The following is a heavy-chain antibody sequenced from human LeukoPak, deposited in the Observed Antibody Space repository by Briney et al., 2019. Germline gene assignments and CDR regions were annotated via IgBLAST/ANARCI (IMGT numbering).Heavy chain of an antibody. D-gene: IGHD4-17*01. CDR3: ARGVHYGSDY. J-gene: IGHJ4*02. CDR2: INSDGSTT. V-gene: IGHV3-74*01. CDR1: GFTFSTYF. Sequence: AGGSLRLSCAASGFTFSTYFMHWVRQAPGKGLVWVSRINSDGSTTSLADSVKGRFIISRDNAKNTLYLQMDSLRAEDTAVYFCARGVHYGSDYWGQGTLVTVSS.